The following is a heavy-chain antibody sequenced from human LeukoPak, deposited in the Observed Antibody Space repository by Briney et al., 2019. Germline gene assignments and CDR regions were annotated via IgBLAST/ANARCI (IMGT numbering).Heavy chain of an antibody. V-gene: IGHV3-30*03. Sequence: GGSLRLSCAASGFTCSSYGMHWVRQAPGKGLEWVAVISYDGSNKYYADSVKGRFTISRDNAKNSLYLQMNSLRAEDTAVYYCASYCSSTSCYTTDAFDIWGQGTMVTVSS. J-gene: IGHJ3*02. CDR3: ASYCSSTSCYTTDAFDI. CDR1: GFTCSSYG. D-gene: IGHD2-2*02. CDR2: ISYDGSNK.